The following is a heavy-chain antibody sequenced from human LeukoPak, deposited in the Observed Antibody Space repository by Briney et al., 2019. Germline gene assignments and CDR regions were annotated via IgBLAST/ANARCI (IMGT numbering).Heavy chain of an antibody. V-gene: IGHV4-59*11. J-gene: IGHJ5*02. CDR3: ARDFLECSHGCCLNWFDP. CDR2: IHYSGNT. D-gene: IGHD1-1*01. Sequence: SETLSLTCTVSGGSISSHFWTWIRQPPGKGREWIGYIHYSGNTNYNPSLKSRVSISVDTSKNEFSLKLSSVTAADTAVYYCARDFLECSHGCCLNWFDPCGQGTLVTVSS. CDR1: GGSISSHF.